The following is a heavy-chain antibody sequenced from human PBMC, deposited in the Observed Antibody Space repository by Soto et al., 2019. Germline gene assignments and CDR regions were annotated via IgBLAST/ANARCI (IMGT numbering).Heavy chain of an antibody. CDR3: RSSSRYSTDV. CDR2: IYGTGNT. V-gene: IGHV4-39*01. J-gene: IGHJ6*02. Sequence: QLQLQESGPGLVKPSETLSLSCTVSGGSITSSFYWGWIRQPPGKGLGWIGSIYGTGNTYYNPSLKGRVTISADTSKHQFSLTLISVTAADTAVYYCRSSSRYSTDVWGQGATVTVSS. CDR1: GGSITSSFY. D-gene: IGHD6-13*01.